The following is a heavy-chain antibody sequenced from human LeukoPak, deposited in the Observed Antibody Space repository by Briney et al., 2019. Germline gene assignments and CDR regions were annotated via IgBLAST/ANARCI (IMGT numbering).Heavy chain of an antibody. Sequence: GGSLRLSCAASGFTVSRNYMGWVRQAPGKGLEWVSVIFSGGSRYYAESVKGRFTISRDTSRNTLFLQMNSLRAEDTAVYYCARDHNEVPAAITAYWGQGTLVTVSS. D-gene: IGHD2-2*01. J-gene: IGHJ4*02. CDR3: ARDHNEVPAAITAY. CDR2: IFSGGSR. V-gene: IGHV3-53*01. CDR1: GFTVSRNY.